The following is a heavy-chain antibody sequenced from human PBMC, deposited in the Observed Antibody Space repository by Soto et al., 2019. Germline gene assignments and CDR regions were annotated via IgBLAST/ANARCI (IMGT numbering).Heavy chain of an antibody. D-gene: IGHD2-2*01. Sequence: GGSLRLSCAASGFTFSSYWMSWVRQAPGKGLEWVTNIKQDGSEKFYVDSVKGRFTISKDNAKNSVYLQMNSLRAEDTAVYYCARGHTTSPNWFDPWGQGTLVTVSS. CDR3: ARGHTTSPNWFDP. J-gene: IGHJ5*02. CDR2: IKQDGSEK. CDR1: GFTFSSYW. V-gene: IGHV3-7*03.